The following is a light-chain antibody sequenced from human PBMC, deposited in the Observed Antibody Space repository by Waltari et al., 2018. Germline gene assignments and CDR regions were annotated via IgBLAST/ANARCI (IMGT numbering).Light chain of an antibody. Sequence: SYELTQPPSVSVSPGQTARITCPGDALPKQYAYWYQQKAGQAPVLVIYKDTERPSGVPERFSGSSSGTTVTLTISGVQAEDEADYYCQQYYSTLTWTFGQGTK. J-gene: IGLJ3*02. V-gene: IGLV3-25*03. CDR3: QQYYSTLTWT. CDR1: ALPKQY. CDR2: KDT.